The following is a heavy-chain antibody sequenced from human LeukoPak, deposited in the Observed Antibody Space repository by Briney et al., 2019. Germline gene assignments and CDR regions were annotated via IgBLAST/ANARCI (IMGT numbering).Heavy chain of an antibody. CDR2: IYHSGST. V-gene: IGHV4-4*02. CDR3: ARHADQLLFNAFDI. D-gene: IGHD2-2*01. J-gene: IGHJ3*02. Sequence: SGTLSLTCAVSGGSISSSNWWSWVRPPPGKGLEWIGEIYHSGSTNYNPSLKSRVTISVDKSKNQFSLKLSSVTAADTAVYYCARHADQLLFNAFDIWGQGTMVTVSS. CDR1: GGSISSSNW.